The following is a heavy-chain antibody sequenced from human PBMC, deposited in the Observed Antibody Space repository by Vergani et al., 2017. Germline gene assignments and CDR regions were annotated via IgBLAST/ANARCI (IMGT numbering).Heavy chain of an antibody. V-gene: IGHV1-2*02. D-gene: IGHD1-20*01. CDR2: INPNSGGT. J-gene: IGHJ4*02. Sequence: QVQLVQSGAEVKKPGASVKVSCKASGYTFTGYYMHWVRQAPGQGLEWMGWINPNSGGTNYAQKFQGRVTMTRDTSISTAYMELSRLRSDDTAVYYCAREGGGDNWNDAGEYYFDYWGQGTLVTVSS. CDR1: GYTFTGYY. CDR3: AREGGGDNWNDAGEYYFDY.